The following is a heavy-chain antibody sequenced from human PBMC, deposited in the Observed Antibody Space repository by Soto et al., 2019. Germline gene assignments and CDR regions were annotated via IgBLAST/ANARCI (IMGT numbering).Heavy chain of an antibody. CDR1: GFSFSSFS. CDR2: ISGSGTTT. D-gene: IGHD3-10*01. Sequence: EVHLVESGGDLVQPGGSLRLSCAASGFSFSSFSMNWVGQAPGKGLEWVSYISGSGTTTYYADSVKGRFTISRDNAKNSLYLQMNSLQAEDTAVYYCARLGDYGSGSYWGQGTLVTVSS. V-gene: IGHV3-48*04. CDR3: ARLGDYGSGSY. J-gene: IGHJ4*02.